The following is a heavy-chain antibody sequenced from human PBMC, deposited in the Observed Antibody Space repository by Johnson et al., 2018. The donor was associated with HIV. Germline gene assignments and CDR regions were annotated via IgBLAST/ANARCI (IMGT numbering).Heavy chain of an antibody. CDR1: GFTFSTYA. CDR2: ISYDGNNE. J-gene: IGHJ3*02. D-gene: IGHD2-15*01. CDR3: ARGRKGYCSGGSCFPHDVFDM. V-gene: IGHV3-30*03. Sequence: QVQLVESGGGVVQPGMSLRLSCVASGFTFSTYAMHWVRQAPGKGLEWVAVISYDGNNEYYAHSVKGRFTISRDNSKSTLFLQMNSLRPEDTAVYYCARGRKGYCSGGSCFPHDVFDMWGQGAMVTVSS.